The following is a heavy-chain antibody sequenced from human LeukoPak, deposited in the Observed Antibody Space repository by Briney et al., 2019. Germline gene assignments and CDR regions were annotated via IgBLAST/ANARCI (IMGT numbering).Heavy chain of an antibody. D-gene: IGHD6-19*01. CDR1: GFTFSTYG. J-gene: IGHJ5*02. Sequence: GGSLRLSCAASGFTFSTYGMHWVRQAPGKGLEWVAFIRYDGSNKYYADSVKGRFTISRDNSKNTLYLQMNSLRAEDTAVYYCARDGYLSREQWLVPNWFDPWGQGTLVTVSS. CDR2: IRYDGSNK. V-gene: IGHV3-30*02. CDR3: ARDGYLSREQWLVPNWFDP.